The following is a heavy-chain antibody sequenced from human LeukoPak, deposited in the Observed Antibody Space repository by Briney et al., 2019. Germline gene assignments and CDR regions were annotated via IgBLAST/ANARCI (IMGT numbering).Heavy chain of an antibody. J-gene: IGHJ5*02. CDR1: GGSVSSSSYH. Sequence: SETLSLTCTVSGGSVSSSSYHWGWIRQPPGKGLEWIGSVFYSGSTYYNPSLKSRVTMSVDTSKNQFSLKLSSVTAADTAVYYCARATVTTKKFDPWGQGTLVTVSS. D-gene: IGHD4-17*01. CDR2: VFYSGST. V-gene: IGHV4-39*07. CDR3: ARATVTTKKFDP.